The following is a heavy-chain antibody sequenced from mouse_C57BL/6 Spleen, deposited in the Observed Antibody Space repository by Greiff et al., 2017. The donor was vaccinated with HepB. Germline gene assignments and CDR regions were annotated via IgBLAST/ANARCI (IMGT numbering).Heavy chain of an antibody. CDR3: ASLTGTSFAY. CDR1: GYSFTGYY. CDR2: IYPYNGVS. V-gene: IGHV1-31*01. J-gene: IGHJ3*01. Sequence: VQLKESGPELVKPGASVKISCKASGYSFTGYYMHWVKQSHGNILDWIGYIYPYNGVSSYNQKLKGKATLPVDKSSTKAYLDLRSLASEDSAVYYCASLTGTSFAYWGQGTLVTVSA. D-gene: IGHD4-1*01.